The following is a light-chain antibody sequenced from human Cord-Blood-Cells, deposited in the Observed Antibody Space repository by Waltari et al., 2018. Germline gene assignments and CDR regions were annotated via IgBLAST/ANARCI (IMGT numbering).Light chain of an antibody. Sequence: EIVLTQSPATLSLSPGERATLSCRASQSVSSYLAWYQQKPGQAPRLLIYDASNRDTGIPDRFSGSGSATDFTLTISSLEPEDFAVYYCQQRSNWPPSITFGQGTRLEIK. V-gene: IGKV3-11*01. CDR2: DAS. J-gene: IGKJ5*01. CDR3: QQRSNWPPSIT. CDR1: QSVSSY.